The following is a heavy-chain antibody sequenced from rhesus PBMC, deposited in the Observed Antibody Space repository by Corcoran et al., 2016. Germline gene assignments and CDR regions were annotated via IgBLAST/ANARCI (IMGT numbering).Heavy chain of an antibody. Sequence: QLQLQESGPGLVKPSETLSVTCAVSGGSIRSSYWSWIRQAPGKGLEWIGYIYVSGSSTNYNPSLKSGVTLSVDTSKNQFSRKLSSGTAADTAVYYCARRNYGYWYFDLWGPGTPITISS. CDR1: GGSIRSSY. V-gene: IGHV4-169*01. D-gene: IGHD1-26*01. J-gene: IGHJ2*01. CDR3: ARRNYGYWYFDL. CDR2: IYVSGSST.